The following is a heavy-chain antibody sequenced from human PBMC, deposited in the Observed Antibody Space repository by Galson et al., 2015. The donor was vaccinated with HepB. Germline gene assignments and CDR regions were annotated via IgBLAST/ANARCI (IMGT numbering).Heavy chain of an antibody. CDR1: GFTVSIYA. Sequence: LRLSCAASGFTVSIYAMSWVRQAPGKGLEGVSAIDGSGDYTYYADSVKGRVTISRDNSQNTLSLQLNSLRAEDTAIYYCAKGSAAGRPYYFDYWGQGTLVAVSS. V-gene: IGHV3-23*01. CDR3: AKGSAAGRPYYFDY. J-gene: IGHJ4*02. D-gene: IGHD6-25*01. CDR2: IDGSGDYT.